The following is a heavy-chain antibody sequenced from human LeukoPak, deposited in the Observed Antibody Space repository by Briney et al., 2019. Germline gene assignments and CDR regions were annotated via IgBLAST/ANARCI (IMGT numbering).Heavy chain of an antibody. J-gene: IGHJ4*02. CDR3: ASNPFNYDFWSGYYPDY. D-gene: IGHD3-3*01. CDR2: INHSGST. CDR1: GGSFSGYY. V-gene: IGHV4-34*01. Sequence: SETLSLTCAVYGGSFSGYYWSWIRQPPGKGLEWIGEINHSGSTNYNPSLKSRVTISVDTSKNQFSLKLSSVTAADTAVYYCASNPFNYDFWSGYYPDYWGQGTLVTVSS.